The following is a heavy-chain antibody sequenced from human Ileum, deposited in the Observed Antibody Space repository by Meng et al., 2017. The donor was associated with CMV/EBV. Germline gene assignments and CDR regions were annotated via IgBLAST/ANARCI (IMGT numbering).Heavy chain of an antibody. CDR1: GGSISSSSYY. CDR2: IYYSGST. D-gene: IGHD3-9*01. CDR3: ARDLWGVTIGDYYGMDV. Sequence: SETLSLTCTVSGGSISSSSYYWGWIRQPPGKGLEWIGSIYYSGSTYYNPSLKSRVTISVDTSKNQFSLKLSSVTAADTAVYYCARDLWGVTIGDYYGMDVWGQGTTVTVSS. V-gene: IGHV4-39*07. J-gene: IGHJ6*02.